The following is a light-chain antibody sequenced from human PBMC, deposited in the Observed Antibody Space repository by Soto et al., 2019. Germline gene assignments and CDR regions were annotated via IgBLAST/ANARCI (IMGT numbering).Light chain of an antibody. CDR1: QSISNW. Sequence: DIPISQSPYTLSASVGDRVTITCRASQSISNWLAWHQQKPGKAPKLLIYKASSLESGVPSRFSGSGSGTEFTLTISSLQPDDFAAYYCQQYDSYSWTFGQGTKVDIK. CDR2: KAS. J-gene: IGKJ1*01. V-gene: IGKV1-5*03. CDR3: QQYDSYSWT.